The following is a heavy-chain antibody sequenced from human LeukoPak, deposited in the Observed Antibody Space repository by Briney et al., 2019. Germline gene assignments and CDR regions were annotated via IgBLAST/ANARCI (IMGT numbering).Heavy chain of an antibody. CDR1: GGSFSGYY. CDR2: INHSGST. CDR3: ARGPRFIAAAGGVDY. V-gene: IGHV4-34*01. J-gene: IGHJ4*02. D-gene: IGHD6-13*01. Sequence: NPSETLSLTCAVYGGSFSGYYWSWIRQPPGKGLEWIGEINHSGSTNYNPSLKSRVTISVDTSKNQFSLKLSSVTAADTAVYYCARGPRFIAAAGGVDYWGQGTLVTVSS.